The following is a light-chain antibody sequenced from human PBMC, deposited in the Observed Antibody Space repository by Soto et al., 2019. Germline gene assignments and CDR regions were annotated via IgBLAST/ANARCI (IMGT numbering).Light chain of an antibody. J-gene: IGKJ1*01. CDR1: QSVSSN. CDR2: DAS. V-gene: IGKV3-15*01. CDR3: QQYNNWPRT. Sequence: EIVMTQSPATLSVSPGERATLSCRASQSVSSNLAWYQQNPGQAPRLLIYDASTRATGIPARFSGSGSGTEFTLTISSLQSEDFAVYYCQQYNNWPRTFGQGTRWIS.